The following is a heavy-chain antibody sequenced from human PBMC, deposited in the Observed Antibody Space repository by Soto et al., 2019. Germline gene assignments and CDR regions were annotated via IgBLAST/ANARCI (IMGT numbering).Heavy chain of an antibody. Sequence: EVQLVESGGGLVKPGGSLRLSCAASGFTFSSYSMNWVRQAPGKGLEWVSSISSSSSYIYYADSVNGRFTISRDNAKNSLYLQMNSLRAEDTAVYYCARRQVGATTSGAFDIWGQGTMVTVSS. CDR2: ISSSSSYI. J-gene: IGHJ3*02. V-gene: IGHV3-21*01. CDR1: GFTFSSYS. D-gene: IGHD1-26*01. CDR3: ARRQVGATTSGAFDI.